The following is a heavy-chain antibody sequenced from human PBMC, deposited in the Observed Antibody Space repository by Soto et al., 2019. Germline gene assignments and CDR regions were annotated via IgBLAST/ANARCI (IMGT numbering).Heavy chain of an antibody. V-gene: IGHV1-69*13. J-gene: IGHJ6*02. Sequence: GASVKVSFKASGGTFSRYAISWLRQAPGQGLEWMGGIIPIFGTANYAQKFQGRVTITADESTSTAYMELSSLRSEDTAVYYCARQRGYCTNGVCYHYYGMDVWGQGTTVTVSS. D-gene: IGHD2-8*01. CDR2: IIPIFGTA. CDR1: GGTFSRYA. CDR3: ARQRGYCTNGVCYHYYGMDV.